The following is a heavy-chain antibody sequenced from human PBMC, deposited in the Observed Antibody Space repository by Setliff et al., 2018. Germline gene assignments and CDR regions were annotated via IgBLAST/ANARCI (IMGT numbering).Heavy chain of an antibody. CDR1: GYTITNFA. Sequence: ASVKVSCKASGYTITNFALNWVRQAPGQGPEWMGWINTNSGNPTYAQGFTGRFVFSLDTSVGTAYLQISSLKAEDTAIYYCAGSSVSCYYACNYNYMDVWGKGTTVTVSS. J-gene: IGHJ6*03. V-gene: IGHV7-4-1*02. CDR3: AGSSVSCYYACNYNYMDV. CDR2: INTNSGNP. D-gene: IGHD2-2*01.